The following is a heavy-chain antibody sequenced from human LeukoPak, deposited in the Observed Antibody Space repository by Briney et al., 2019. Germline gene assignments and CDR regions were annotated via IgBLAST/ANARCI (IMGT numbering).Heavy chain of an antibody. D-gene: IGHD3-22*01. Sequence: PSETLSLTCAVYGGSFSGYYWSWIRQPPGKGLEWIGEINHSGSTNYNPSLKSRVTISVDTSKNQFSLKLSSVTAADTAVYYCARGRVITMIVVVVAFQHWGQGTLVTVSS. V-gene: IGHV4-34*01. CDR1: GGSFSGYY. CDR3: ARGRVITMIVVVVAFQH. CDR2: INHSGST. J-gene: IGHJ1*01.